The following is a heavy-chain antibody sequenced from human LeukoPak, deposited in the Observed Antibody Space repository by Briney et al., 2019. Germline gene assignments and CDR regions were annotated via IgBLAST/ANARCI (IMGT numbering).Heavy chain of an antibody. CDR3: AHQFSQFTFDY. J-gene: IGHJ4*02. D-gene: IGHD5-24*01. V-gene: IGHV2-5*02. CDR2: IYWDDDK. CDR1: GFSLSTSGVG. Sequence: SGPTLVKPTQTLTLTCTFSGFSLSTSGVGVGWIRQPPGKAPEWLALIYWDDDKRYSPSLKSRLTITNDTSKSQVVLTMTNMDPVDAATYYCAHQFSQFTFDYWGQGTLVTVSS.